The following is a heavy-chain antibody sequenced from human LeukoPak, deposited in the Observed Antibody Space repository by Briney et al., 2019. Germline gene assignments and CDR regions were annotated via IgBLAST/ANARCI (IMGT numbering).Heavy chain of an antibody. CDR2: IYYSGST. Sequence: SETLSLTCTVSGGSISSYYWSWIRQPPGKGLEWIGYIYYSGSTTYNPSLKSRVTISVDTSKSQFSLKLSSVTAADTAVYYCATDQDLYYFDYWGQGTLVTVSS. CDR1: GGSISSYY. V-gene: IGHV4-59*01. J-gene: IGHJ4*02. CDR3: ATDQDLYYFDY.